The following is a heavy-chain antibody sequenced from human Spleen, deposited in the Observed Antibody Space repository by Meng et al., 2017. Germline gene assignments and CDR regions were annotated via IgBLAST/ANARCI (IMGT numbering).Heavy chain of an antibody. D-gene: IGHD3-22*01. CDR1: GFTFSNAW. Sequence: GGSLRLSCAASGFTFSNAWMSWVRQAPGKGLEWVGRIKSKTDGGTTDYAAPVKGRFTISRDDSKNTLYLQMNSLKTEDTAVYYCTNYYDSSGFFGEYFQHWGQGTLVTVSS. CDR2: IKSKTDGGTT. CDR3: TNYYDSSGFFGEYFQH. J-gene: IGHJ1*01. V-gene: IGHV3-15*01.